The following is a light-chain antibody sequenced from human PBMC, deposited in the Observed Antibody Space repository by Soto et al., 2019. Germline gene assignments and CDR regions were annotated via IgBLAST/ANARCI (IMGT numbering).Light chain of an antibody. Sequence: EIVMTQSPATLSVSPGERATPSCRASQSITSELAWYQQKPGQPPRLLIYGASTRATGVPARFSGSGSGSEFTLTISGLQSEDFAVYYCQQGHNWPLTFGQGTRLEI. CDR2: GAS. J-gene: IGKJ2*01. CDR1: QSITSE. CDR3: QQGHNWPLT. V-gene: IGKV3-15*01.